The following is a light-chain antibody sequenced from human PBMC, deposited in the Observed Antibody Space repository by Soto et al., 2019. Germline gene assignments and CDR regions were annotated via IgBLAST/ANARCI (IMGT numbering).Light chain of an antibody. J-gene: IGKJ2*01. Sequence: DIPLTQSPSFLSASVGDRVTITCRASQGISSHLAWYQQIPGKGPKLLIYAASTLQSGVPSRFSGSGSGTEFTRAISSLQPEDFATYYSQQVNGYPHTFGQGTKLEIK. CDR2: AAS. V-gene: IGKV1-9*01. CDR1: QGISSH. CDR3: QQVNGYPHT.